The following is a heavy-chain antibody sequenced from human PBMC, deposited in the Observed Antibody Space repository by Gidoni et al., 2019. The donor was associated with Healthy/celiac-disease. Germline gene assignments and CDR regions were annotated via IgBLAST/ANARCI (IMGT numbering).Heavy chain of an antibody. CDR1: GYTLTSYG. D-gene: IGHD6-13*01. V-gene: IGHV1-18*01. J-gene: IGHJ6*02. CDR3: AREGGSIAAACPYEEFYYYGMDV. Sequence: QVQLVQSGAEVKKPGASVKVSCKASGYTLTSYGLSCVRKAPGQGVEWMGWISAYNGKPNYAQKLQGRVTMTTDTSTSTAYMGLRSLRSDDTAVYYCAREGGSIAAACPYEEFYYYGMDVWGQGTTVTVSS. CDR2: ISAYNGKP.